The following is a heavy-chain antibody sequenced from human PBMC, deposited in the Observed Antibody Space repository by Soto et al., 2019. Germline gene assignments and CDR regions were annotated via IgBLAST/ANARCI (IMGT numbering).Heavy chain of an antibody. CDR2: ISSSSNYI. CDR1: GSTFSTYT. V-gene: IGHV3-21*01. J-gene: IGHJ6*02. Sequence: EVQLVESGGGLVKPGGSLRLSCAGSGSTFSTYTMRWVRQASGKGLEWVSYISSSSNYIYYSDSVRGRFIISRDNAKNSLDLQMNSLLAEDTAVYYCATHMYYSDSSGYLHGMEVWGQGTTVTVSS. CDR3: ATHMYYSDSSGYLHGMEV. D-gene: IGHD3-22*01.